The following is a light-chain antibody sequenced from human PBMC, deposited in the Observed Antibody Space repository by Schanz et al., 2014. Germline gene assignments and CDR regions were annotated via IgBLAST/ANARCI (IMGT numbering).Light chain of an antibody. CDR2: DVS. Sequence: QSALTQPRSVSGSPGQSVTISCTGTSSDVGFYNYVSWYQQHPGKAPKLIIYDVSNRPSGVSNRFSGSKSGNTASLTISGLQAEDEADYYCSSYTSSSTLVFGGGTQLTVL. J-gene: IGLJ2*01. CDR3: SSYTSSSTLV. CDR1: SSDVGFYNY. V-gene: IGLV2-14*01.